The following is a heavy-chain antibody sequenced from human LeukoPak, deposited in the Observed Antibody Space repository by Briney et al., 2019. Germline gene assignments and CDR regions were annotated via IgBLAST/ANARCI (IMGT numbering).Heavy chain of an antibody. Sequence: GGSLRLSCAASGFTFSSYWMSWVRQAPGKGLEWLANIKQDGSEKYYVDSVKGRFTISRDNAKNSLYLQMNSLRAEDTAVYYCARALLRFLEWSPDYWGQGTLVTVSS. J-gene: IGHJ4*02. D-gene: IGHD3-3*01. CDR3: ARALLRFLEWSPDY. CDR2: IKQDGSEK. CDR1: GFTFSSYW. V-gene: IGHV3-7*03.